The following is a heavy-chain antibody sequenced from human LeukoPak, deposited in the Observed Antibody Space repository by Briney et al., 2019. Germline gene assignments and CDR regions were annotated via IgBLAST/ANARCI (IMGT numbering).Heavy chain of an antibody. CDR1: GFTFDDYA. Sequence: GGSLRLSCAASGFTFDDYAMHWVRQAPGKGLEWVSLISGDGGSTYYADSVKGRFTISRDKSKNSLYLQMNSLRTEDTALYYCAKLSTLGATNDAFDIWGQGTMVTVSS. D-gene: IGHD1-26*01. J-gene: IGHJ3*02. CDR2: ISGDGGST. CDR3: AKLSTLGATNDAFDI. V-gene: IGHV3-43*02.